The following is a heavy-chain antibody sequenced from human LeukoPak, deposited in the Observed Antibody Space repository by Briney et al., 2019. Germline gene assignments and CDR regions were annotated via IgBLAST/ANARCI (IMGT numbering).Heavy chain of an antibody. V-gene: IGHV3-9*01. CDR3: TKDGSDSLIAVAGNPGGMNV. CDR1: GLTFDDYA. J-gene: IGHJ6*02. Sequence: GWALRLSCRASGLTFDDYAMHWVRQAPGKGLEWVAVISWNSDRRGYADSVKGRFVISRGDAKNPLSLQMNSLRAEDTAVYYCTKDGSDSLIAVAGNPGGMNVWGQGTTVTVSS. D-gene: IGHD6-13*01. CDR2: ISWNSDRR.